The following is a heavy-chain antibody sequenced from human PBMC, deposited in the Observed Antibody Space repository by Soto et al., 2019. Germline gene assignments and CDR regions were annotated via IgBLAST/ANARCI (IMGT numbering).Heavy chain of an antibody. CDR1: GGTFSSHA. Sequence: SSVKVSRQASGGTFSSHAIHSVRQAPGQGLEWMGGIIPIFGTANYAQKFQGRVTITADKSTSTAYMELSSLRSEDTAVYYCARPRVFGVVTQAFDIWGQGSMLTVSS. J-gene: IGHJ3*02. CDR3: ARPRVFGVVTQAFDI. V-gene: IGHV1-69*06. D-gene: IGHD3-3*01. CDR2: IIPIFGTA.